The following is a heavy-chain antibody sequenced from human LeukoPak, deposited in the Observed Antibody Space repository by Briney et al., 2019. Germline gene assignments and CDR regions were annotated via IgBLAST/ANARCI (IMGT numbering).Heavy chain of an antibody. Sequence: PGGSLRLSCEVSGFIFSSYWMSWVRQAPGKGPEWVAHIRQDGSEKDYVDSVKGRFTISRDNAKNSLYLQMSSLRAEDTAVYYCARDKRIRLRHTFDYWGQGTLVTVSS. CDR2: IRQDGSEK. V-gene: IGHV3-7*03. J-gene: IGHJ4*02. CDR1: GFIFSSYW. D-gene: IGHD4-17*01. CDR3: ARDKRIRLRHTFDY.